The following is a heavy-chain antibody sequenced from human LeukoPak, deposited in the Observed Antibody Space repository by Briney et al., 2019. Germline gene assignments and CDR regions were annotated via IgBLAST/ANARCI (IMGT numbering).Heavy chain of an antibody. V-gene: IGHV3-21*01. CDR2: ISRSSSYI. CDR3: AREYYYGSGDYAYYYYGMDV. J-gene: IGHJ6*02. Sequence: PGGSLRLSCAASGFTFSSYNMNWVRQAPGKGLEWVSSISRSSSYIYYADSVKGRFTISRDNAKNSLYLQMNSLRAEDTAVYYCAREYYYGSGDYAYYYYGMDVWGQGTTVTVSS. D-gene: IGHD3-10*01. CDR1: GFTFSSYN.